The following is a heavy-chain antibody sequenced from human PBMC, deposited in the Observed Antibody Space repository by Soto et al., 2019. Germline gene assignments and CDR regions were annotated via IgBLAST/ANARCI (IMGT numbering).Heavy chain of an antibody. CDR3: AREDRDRETGLVPAAIDGMDV. Sequence: QVQLVQSGAEVKKPGSSVKVSCKASGGTFSRYSITWVRQATGHGIEWIGRIIPIFGIASYAQKFQGRVTITADESTSTAYMELSSLRSDDTAVYYCAREDRDRETGLVPAAIDGMDVWGQGTTVTVS. J-gene: IGHJ6*02. CDR2: IIPIFGIA. V-gene: IGHV1-69*08. D-gene: IGHD2-2*01. CDR1: GGTFSRYS.